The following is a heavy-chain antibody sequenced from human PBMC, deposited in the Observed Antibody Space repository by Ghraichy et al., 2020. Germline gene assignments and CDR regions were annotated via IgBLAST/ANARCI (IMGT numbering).Heavy chain of an antibody. CDR1: GFTFSTYA. Sequence: GGSLRLSCAASGFTFSTYAMHWVRQAPGKGLEWVALVSFDGSHKYYADSVKGRFTISRDNSKNTLYLQMNSLRTEDAAVYYCAREPQGHWGFVYYGMDVWGQGTTVTVSS. CDR2: VSFDGSHK. V-gene: IGHV3-30*01. CDR3: AREPQGHWGFVYYGMDV. D-gene: IGHD7-27*01. J-gene: IGHJ6*02.